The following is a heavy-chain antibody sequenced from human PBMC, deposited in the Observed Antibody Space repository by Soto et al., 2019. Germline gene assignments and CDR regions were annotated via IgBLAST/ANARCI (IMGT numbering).Heavy chain of an antibody. CDR1: GVLFITYN. CDR3: ARESLQFYDSDGLHAS. Sequence: WGCLRLSCSASGVLFITYNMNWVRQAPGKGLEWVSSIDASSTHIYYADSVKGRFTVSRDNGNKLLFLQMNSLTNEDTAVYYCARESLQFYDSDGLHASWGPGTLVTVSS. J-gene: IGHJ4*02. V-gene: IGHV3-21*01. CDR2: IDASSTHI. D-gene: IGHD3-22*01.